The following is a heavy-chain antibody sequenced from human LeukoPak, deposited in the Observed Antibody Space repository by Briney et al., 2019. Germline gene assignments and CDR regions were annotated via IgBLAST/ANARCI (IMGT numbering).Heavy chain of an antibody. CDR3: AKDMGYVPDY. CDR2: ISGSGGST. V-gene: IGHV3-23*01. D-gene: IGHD1-1*01. J-gene: IGHJ4*02. CDR1: EFSVGSNY. Sequence: GGSLRLSCAASEFSVGSNYMTWVRQAPGKGLEWVSAISGSGGSTYYADSVKGRFTISRDNSKNTLYVQMNSLRAEDTAVYYCAKDMGYVPDYWGQGTLVTVSS.